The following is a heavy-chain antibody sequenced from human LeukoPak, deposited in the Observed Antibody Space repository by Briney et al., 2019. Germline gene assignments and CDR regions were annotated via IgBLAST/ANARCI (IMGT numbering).Heavy chain of an antibody. CDR2: INPSGGST. Sequence: ASVKVSCKASGYTFTTYYVHWVRQAPGQRLEWMGIINPSGGSTTYAQKFRGRLTMTWDMSTSTVYMELRSLRSEDTAVYYCARGSRPVYNLLTGKRYFDYWGQGTLVTVSS. D-gene: IGHD3-9*01. CDR3: ARGSRPVYNLLTGKRYFDY. CDR1: GYTFTTYY. V-gene: IGHV1-46*01. J-gene: IGHJ4*02.